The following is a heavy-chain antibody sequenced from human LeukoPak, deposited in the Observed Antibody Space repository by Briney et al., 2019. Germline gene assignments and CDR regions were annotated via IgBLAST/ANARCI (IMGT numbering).Heavy chain of an antibody. Sequence: GGSLRLSCAASGFTVSSKYMNWVRQAPGKGLEGVSYISSSGSTIYYADSVKGRFTISRDNAKNSLYLQMNSLRAEDTAVYYCARVRGYSGYDCDYWGQGTLVTVSS. J-gene: IGHJ4*02. CDR1: GFTVSSKY. CDR3: ARVRGYSGYDCDY. CDR2: ISSSGSTI. V-gene: IGHV3-48*03. D-gene: IGHD5-12*01.